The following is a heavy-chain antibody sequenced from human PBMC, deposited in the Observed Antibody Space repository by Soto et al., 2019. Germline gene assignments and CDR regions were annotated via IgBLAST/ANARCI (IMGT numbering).Heavy chain of an antibody. CDR1: GFTFSSYA. Sequence: PGGSLRLSCAASGFTFSSYAMSWVRQAPGKGLEWVSAISGSGGSTFYADSVKGRFTISRDTSKNTLFQQMNSLRAEDTAVYYCAKDRGRGYDWFDSWGQGTLVTVSS. CDR2: ISGSGGST. D-gene: IGHD5-12*01. CDR3: AKDRGRGYDWFDS. V-gene: IGHV3-23*01. J-gene: IGHJ5*01.